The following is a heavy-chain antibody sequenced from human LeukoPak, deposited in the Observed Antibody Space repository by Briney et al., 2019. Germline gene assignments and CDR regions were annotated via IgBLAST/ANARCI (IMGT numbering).Heavy chain of an antibody. CDR1: GFTFSSYS. V-gene: IGHV3-21*01. J-gene: IGHJ4*02. CDR2: ISSSSSYI. Sequence: GGSLRLSCAASGFTFSSYSMNWVRQAPGKGLEWVSSISSSSSYIYYADSVKGRFTISRDNAKNSLYLQMNSLRAEDTAVYYCARGAVGASPLFDYWGQGTLVTVSS. CDR3: ARGAVGASPLFDY. D-gene: IGHD1-26*01.